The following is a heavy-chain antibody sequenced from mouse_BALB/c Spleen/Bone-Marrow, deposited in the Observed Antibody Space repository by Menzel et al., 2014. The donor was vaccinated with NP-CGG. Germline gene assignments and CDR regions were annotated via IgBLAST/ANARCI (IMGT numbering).Heavy chain of an antibody. CDR1: GYSFTSYW. D-gene: IGHD1-2*01. V-gene: IGHV1S126*01. CDR3: ARVGLRLPYYFDY. J-gene: IGHJ2*01. CDR2: IDPSDSET. Sequence: VQLQESGPQVVRPGASVKISCKASGYSFTSYWMHWVKQRPGQGLEWIGMIDPSDSETRLNQKFKDKATLTVDKSSSTAYMQLSSPTSEDSAVYYCARVGLRLPYYFDYWGQGTTPKVSS.